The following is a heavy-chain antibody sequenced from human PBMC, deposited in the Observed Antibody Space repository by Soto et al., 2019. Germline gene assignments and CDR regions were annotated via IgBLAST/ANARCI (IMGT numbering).Heavy chain of an antibody. CDR3: ARGDILTGYDRRPSYYYYYYMDF. V-gene: IGHV1-2*04. CDR2: INPNSGGT. CDR1: GYTFTGYY. Sequence: ASVKVSCKASGYTFTGYYMHWVRQAPGQGLEWMGWINPNSGGTNYAQKFQGWVTMTRDTSISTAYMELSRLRSDDTAVYYCARGDILTGYDRRPSYYYYYYMDFWGKGTSVTVSS. J-gene: IGHJ6*03. D-gene: IGHD3-9*01.